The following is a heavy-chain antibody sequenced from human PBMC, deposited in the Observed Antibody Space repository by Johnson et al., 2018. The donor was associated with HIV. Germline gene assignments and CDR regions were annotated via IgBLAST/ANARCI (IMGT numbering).Heavy chain of an antibody. J-gene: IGHJ3*01. Sequence: VQLVESGGGLVQPGGSLRLSCTASGFRFSSSWMHWVRQAPGKGLVWVSRINSDGGSTAYAYSVKGRFTISRENDKDTLSLQMNSLRAEDTGVYYCAKPQLLGDDSFNFWGQWTMVIVSS. CDR3: AKPQLLGDDSFNF. D-gene: IGHD6-19*01. CDR2: INSDGGST. CDR1: GFRFSSSW. V-gene: IGHV3-74*03.